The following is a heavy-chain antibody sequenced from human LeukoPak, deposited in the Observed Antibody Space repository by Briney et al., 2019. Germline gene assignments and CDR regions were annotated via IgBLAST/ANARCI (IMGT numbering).Heavy chain of an antibody. CDR1: GFTFGDYA. CDR2: IRSKAYGGTT. J-gene: IGHJ6*03. CDR3: TRGGMVRGVVVLYYMDV. D-gene: IGHD3-10*01. V-gene: IGHV3-49*04. Sequence: GGSLRLSCTASGFTFGDYAMSWVRQAPGKGLEWVGFIRSKAYGGTTEYAASVKGRFTISRDDSKSIAYLQMNSLKTEDTAVYYCTRGGMVRGVVVLYYMDVWGKGTTVTISS.